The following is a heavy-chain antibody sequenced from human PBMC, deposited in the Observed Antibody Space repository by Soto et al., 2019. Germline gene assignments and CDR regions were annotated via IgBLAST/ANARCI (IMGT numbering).Heavy chain of an antibody. Sequence: SVKVSCKASGGTFSSYAISWVRQAPGQGLEWMGGIIPIFGTANYAQKFQGRVTITADKSTSTAYMELSSLRSEDTAVYYCARVGIGDTYYYDSSGQNFDYWGQGTLVTVSS. V-gene: IGHV1-69*06. J-gene: IGHJ4*02. D-gene: IGHD3-22*01. CDR1: GGTFSSYA. CDR2: IIPIFGTA. CDR3: ARVGIGDTYYYDSSGQNFDY.